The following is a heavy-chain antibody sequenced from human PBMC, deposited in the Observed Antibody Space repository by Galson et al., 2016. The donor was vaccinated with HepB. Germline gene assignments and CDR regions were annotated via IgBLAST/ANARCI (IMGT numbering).Heavy chain of an antibody. CDR3: VRAGAPLAFDY. J-gene: IGHJ2*01. CDR1: GFTFSNYW. Sequence: SLRLSCAASGFTFSNYWMSWVRQAPGKGPEWVASINQDGSEKYHVDSLKGRFTISRDNTKNSLYLHMSGLRAEDTALYYCVRAGAPLAFDYWGRGTLVTVSS. V-gene: IGHV3-7*01. D-gene: IGHD3-9*01. CDR2: INQDGSEK.